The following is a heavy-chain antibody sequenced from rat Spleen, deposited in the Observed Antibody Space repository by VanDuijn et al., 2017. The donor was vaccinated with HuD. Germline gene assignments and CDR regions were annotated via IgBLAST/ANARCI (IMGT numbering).Heavy chain of an antibody. CDR2: MWSGGST. D-gene: IGHD1-12*03. V-gene: IGHV2-45*01. J-gene: IGHJ4*01. CDR3: ARENYYYGYYHVGVMDA. CDR1: GFSLTSYN. Sequence: QVQLMESGPGLVQPSETLSLTCTVSGFSLTSYNVHWVRQPPGKGLEWMGVMWSGGSTDYNSALKSRLSISRDTSKNQVFLKMNRLQSEDTTTYDCARENYYYGYYHVGVMDAWGQGASVTVSS.